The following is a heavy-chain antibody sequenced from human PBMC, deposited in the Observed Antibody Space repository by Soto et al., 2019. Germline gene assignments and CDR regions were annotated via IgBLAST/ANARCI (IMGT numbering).Heavy chain of an antibody. CDR1: GFTVSSNY. Sequence: GGSLRLSCAASGFTVSSNYMSWVRQAPGKGLEWVSVIYSGGSTYYADSVKGRFTISRVNSKNTLYLQMNSLRAEDTAVYYCARVDYGDDGIYYYYYMDVWGKGTTVTVSS. CDR3: ARVDYGDDGIYYYYYMDV. V-gene: IGHV3-66*01. J-gene: IGHJ6*03. D-gene: IGHD4-17*01. CDR2: IYSGGST.